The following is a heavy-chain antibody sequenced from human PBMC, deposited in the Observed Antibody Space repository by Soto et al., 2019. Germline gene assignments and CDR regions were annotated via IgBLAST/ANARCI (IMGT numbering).Heavy chain of an antibody. CDR1: GFTYDDHA. CDR3: AQDGRRSQYQLLLNWYFDL. Sequence: EVQLVKSGGGLGQPGRSLRLSCAASGFTYDDHAMHWVPQAPVQDLEWRSVVSGNSGRICYVDSVMGRFTISRDNAKISQYLQMNGLGAEDTALYCCAQDGRRSQYQLLLNWYFDLWGRGTLVTVSS. CDR2: VSGNSGRI. J-gene: IGHJ2*01. D-gene: IGHD2-2*01. V-gene: IGHV3-9*01.